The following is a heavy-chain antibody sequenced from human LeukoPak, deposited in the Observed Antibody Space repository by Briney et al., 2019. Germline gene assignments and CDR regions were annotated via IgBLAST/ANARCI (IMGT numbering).Heavy chain of an antibody. Sequence: ASVKVSCKGAGYTFTGYYMHWMRQAPGQGLEWMGWINPNSGGTNYAQKFQGRVTMTRDTSISTAYMELSRLRSDDTAVYYCARQSSLVPAAIHYFDYWGQGTLVTVSS. V-gene: IGHV1-2*02. CDR3: ARQSSLVPAAIHYFDY. J-gene: IGHJ4*02. D-gene: IGHD2-2*01. CDR2: INPNSGGT. CDR1: GYTFTGYY.